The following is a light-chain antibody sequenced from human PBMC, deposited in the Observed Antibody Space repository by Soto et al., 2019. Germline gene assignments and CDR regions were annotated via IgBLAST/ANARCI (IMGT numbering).Light chain of an antibody. V-gene: IGKV1-39*01. Sequence: DIVMTQSPDSLAVSLGERATVHCKSSQSAFYSSSNKNFLAWYQQKPGKAPKLLIYAASSLQSGVPSRFSGSGSGTHFTLTISSLQPEDFASYYCQQTYSTPLTFGGGTKVDIK. CDR1: QSAFYSSSNKNF. CDR3: QQTYSTPLT. CDR2: AAS. J-gene: IGKJ4*01.